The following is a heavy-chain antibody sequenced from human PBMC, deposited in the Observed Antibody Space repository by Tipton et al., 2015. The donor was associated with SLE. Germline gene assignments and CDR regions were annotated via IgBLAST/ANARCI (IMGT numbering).Heavy chain of an antibody. V-gene: IGHV5-51*01. J-gene: IGHJ4*02. CDR2: IYLDDSDT. CDR3: ARSEDQLVGVLDD. D-gene: IGHD6-6*01. CDR1: GYRFTTYW. Sequence: VQLVQSGAEVKKPGESLKISCKGSGYRFTTYWIDWVRQMPGKGLEWMGIIYLDDSDTRYSPSFQGQVTISADKSINTAYLQWSSLKASGTAMYYCARSEDQLVGVLDDWGQGTLVTVSS.